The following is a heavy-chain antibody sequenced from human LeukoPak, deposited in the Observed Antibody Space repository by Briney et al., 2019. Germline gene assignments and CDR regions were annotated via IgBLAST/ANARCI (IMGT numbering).Heavy chain of an antibody. Sequence: PSETLSLTCTVSGGSISSYYWSWIRQPPGKGLEWIGYIYYSGSTNYNPSLKSRVTISVDTSKNQFSLKLSSVTAADTAVYYCARTDSYYDSSGYWHYYFDYWGRETLVTVSS. CDR2: IYYSGST. D-gene: IGHD3-22*01. CDR3: ARTDSYYDSSGYWHYYFDY. J-gene: IGHJ4*02. CDR1: GGSISSYY. V-gene: IGHV4-59*01.